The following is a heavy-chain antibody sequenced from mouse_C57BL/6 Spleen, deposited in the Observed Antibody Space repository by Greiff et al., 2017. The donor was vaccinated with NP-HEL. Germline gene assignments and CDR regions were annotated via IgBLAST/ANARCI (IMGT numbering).Heavy chain of an antibody. CDR1: GYAFTNYL. V-gene: IGHV1-54*01. Sequence: QVQLQQSGAELVRPGTSVKVSCKASGYAFTNYLIEWVKQRPGQGLEWIGVINPGSGGTNYNEKFKGKATLTADKSSSTAYMQLSSLTSEDSAVYFCARSRGGSFDYWGQGTTLTVSS. CDR3: ARSRGGSFDY. CDR2: INPGSGGT. J-gene: IGHJ2*01.